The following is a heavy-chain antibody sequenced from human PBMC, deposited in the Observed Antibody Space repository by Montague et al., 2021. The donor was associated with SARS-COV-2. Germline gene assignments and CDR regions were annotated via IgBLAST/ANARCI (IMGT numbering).Heavy chain of an antibody. Sequence: SETLSLTCTVSGGSIRSHLWSWIRQAPGKGLEWIGYFDHAGTKKYNPSLKTRVTISGDMSKNQFSLRLTSVTTADTAIYYCARSGWVPMDWGQGSLVTVSS. J-gene: IGHJ4*02. CDR1: GGSIRSHL. CDR2: FDHAGTK. CDR3: ARSGWVPMD. V-gene: IGHV4-59*11. D-gene: IGHD3-10*01.